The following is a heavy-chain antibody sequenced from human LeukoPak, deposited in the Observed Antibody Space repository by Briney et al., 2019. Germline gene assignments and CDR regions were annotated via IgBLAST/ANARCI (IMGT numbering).Heavy chain of an antibody. CDR2: INPDGSTT. V-gene: IGHV3-74*01. J-gene: IGHJ4*02. CDR3: ARDSSYRWNMIHFDY. Sequence: PGGSLRLSCVASGFAFRNYWMYWVRQGPGKGLVWLSRINPDGSTTTYADSVKGRFTISRDNAKNSLYLQMNSLRAEDTAVYYCARDSSYRWNMIHFDYWGQGTLVTVSS. D-gene: IGHD1/OR15-1a*01. CDR1: GFAFRNYW.